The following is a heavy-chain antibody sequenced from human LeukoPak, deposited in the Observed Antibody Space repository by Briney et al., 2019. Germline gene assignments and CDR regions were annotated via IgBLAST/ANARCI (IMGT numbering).Heavy chain of an antibody. CDR2: INHSGST. D-gene: IGHD3-22*01. CDR3: ASFDSSGLDY. Sequence: SETLSLTCAAYGGSFSGYYWSWIRQPPGKGLEWIGEINHSGSTNYNPSLKSRVTISVDTSKNQFSLKLSSVTAADTAVYYCASFDSSGLDYWGQGTLVTVSS. CDR1: GGSFSGYY. J-gene: IGHJ4*02. V-gene: IGHV4-34*01.